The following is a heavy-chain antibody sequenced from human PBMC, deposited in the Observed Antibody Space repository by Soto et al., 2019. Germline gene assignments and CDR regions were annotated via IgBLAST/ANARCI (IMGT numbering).Heavy chain of an antibody. Sequence: EVQLVESGGGLIQPGGSLRLSCAVSGFTVSNNYMSWVRQAPGKGLEGVSVIYSGGYTAYGDSVKGRFTISRDNSKNTLFPQIERRGPADTALYFGGAERGGGGYWGQGTLVTVSS. V-gene: IGHV3-53*01. D-gene: IGHD3-10*01. CDR3: GAERGGGGY. CDR2: IYSGGYT. CDR1: GFTVSNNY. J-gene: IGHJ4*02.